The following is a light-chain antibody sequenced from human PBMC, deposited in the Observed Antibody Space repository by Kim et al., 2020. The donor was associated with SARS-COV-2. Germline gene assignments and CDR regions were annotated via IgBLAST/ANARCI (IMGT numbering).Light chain of an antibody. CDR1: QIIRTN. Sequence: VAPGARATLSCRASQIIRTNLAWYQQHPGQAPRLLIYGAATRATGIPARFSGSGSGTEFTLTINSLQSEDFAVYYCQQYNSWPPFTFGQGTKLEIK. J-gene: IGKJ2*01. CDR2: GAA. V-gene: IGKV3-15*01. CDR3: QQYNSWPPFT.